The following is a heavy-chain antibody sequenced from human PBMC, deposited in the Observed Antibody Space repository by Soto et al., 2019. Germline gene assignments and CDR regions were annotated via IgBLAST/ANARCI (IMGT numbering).Heavy chain of an antibody. D-gene: IGHD1-26*01. CDR2: VNPDGSRT. CDR3: AKVASGSYDWFDP. Sequence: EVQLVESGGGLVRPGGSRRLSGAAPKFSFRGYWWHWVGQAPGKGLRWVSRVNPDGSRTTYADSVKGRFTISRDNAKNTVFLQMNSLRADDTAVYYCAKVASGSYDWFDPWGQGTLVTVSS. CDR1: KFSFRGYW. J-gene: IGHJ5*02. V-gene: IGHV3-74*01.